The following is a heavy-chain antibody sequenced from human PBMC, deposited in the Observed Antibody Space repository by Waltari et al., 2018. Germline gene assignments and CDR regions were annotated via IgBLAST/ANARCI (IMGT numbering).Heavy chain of an antibody. CDR1: GFIFSNNT. D-gene: IGHD7-27*01. V-gene: IGHV3-48*03. Sequence: EVQLVEPGGGLVQPGGSLRLSCVVSGFIFSNNTMNWVRQAPGKGLEWVSFIRSGGSTIYADSVKGRFTISRDNAENSLYLQMNSLRVEDTAIYYCATDLPGDRDFDFWGQGTLVTVSS. CDR3: ATDLPGDRDFDF. CDR2: IRSGGSTI. J-gene: IGHJ4*02.